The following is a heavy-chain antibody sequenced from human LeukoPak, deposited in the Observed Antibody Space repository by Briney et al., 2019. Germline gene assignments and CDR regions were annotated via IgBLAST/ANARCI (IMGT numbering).Heavy chain of an antibody. CDR2: INSDGRST. CDR1: GFTFSTSW. J-gene: IGHJ4*02. D-gene: IGHD3-3*01. CDR3: AHTVWSGNYFDY. V-gene: IGHV3-74*01. Sequence: GGSLRLSCAASGFTFSTSWMHWVSQVPGKGLVWVSRINSDGRSTDYADSVKGQFTISRDNTKNTLYLQMNSLRVEDTAMYYCAHTVWSGNYFDYWGQGTLVTVSS.